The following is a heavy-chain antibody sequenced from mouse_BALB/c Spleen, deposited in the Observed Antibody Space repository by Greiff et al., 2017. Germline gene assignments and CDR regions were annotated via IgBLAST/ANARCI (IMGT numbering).Heavy chain of an antibody. CDR2: ISYSGST. J-gene: IGHJ3*01. D-gene: IGHD2-10*01. CDR3: AKAYYGNYPWFAD. V-gene: IGHV3-2*02. Sequence: EVKLVESGPGLVKPSQSLSLTCTVTGYSITSDYAWNWIRQFPGNKLEWMGYISYSGSTSYNPSLKSRISITRDTSKNQFFLQLNSVTTEDTATYYCAKAYYGNYPWFADWGQGTLVTVSA. CDR1: GYSITSDYA.